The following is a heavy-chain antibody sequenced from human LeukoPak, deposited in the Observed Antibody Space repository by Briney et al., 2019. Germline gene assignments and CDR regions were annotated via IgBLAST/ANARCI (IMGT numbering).Heavy chain of an antibody. D-gene: IGHD3-10*01. CDR1: GGTISSYD. J-gene: IGHJ5*02. CDR2: IYYSGST. CDR3: ARGSPFVIYYGYPYNWFDP. V-gene: IGHV4-59*01. Sequence: SETLSLTCTVSGGTISSYDWSWIRQPPGKGLEWIGYIYYSGSTNYNPSLKSRVTISIDTSKNQFSLKLTSVTAADTAVYYCARGSPFVIYYGYPYNWFDPWGQGTLVTVSS.